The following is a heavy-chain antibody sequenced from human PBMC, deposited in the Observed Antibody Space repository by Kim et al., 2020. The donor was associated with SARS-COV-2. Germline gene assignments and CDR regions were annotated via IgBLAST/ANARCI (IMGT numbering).Heavy chain of an antibody. D-gene: IGHD3-3*01. J-gene: IGHJ6*02. V-gene: IGHV3-23*01. CDR1: GLTLSSHA. CDR3: AEDINYDFWSGNNYFGMDV. Sequence: GGSLRLSCEGTGLTLSSHAMSWVRQAPGLGLEWVSSISGSGGNTYYADSVKGRFTISRDNPKETLYLQMSSLRAEDTAVYYCAEDINYDFWSGNNYFGMDVWGQGTTVTVS. CDR2: ISGSGGNT.